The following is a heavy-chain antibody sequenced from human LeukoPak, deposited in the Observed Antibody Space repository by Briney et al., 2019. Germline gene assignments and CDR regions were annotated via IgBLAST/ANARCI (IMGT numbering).Heavy chain of an antibody. CDR3: AGGFCSDEICQVFTH. V-gene: IGHV4-59*01. Sequence: PSETLSLTCTVSGGSLSPYYWSWIRQSPGKGLGRIGYISYSGSTNSHPSLKSRVTISVDMSKPQFALKLSSVTAADTALYYCAGGFCSDEICQVFTHWGQGTLVTVSS. CDR1: GGSLSPYY. J-gene: IGHJ4*02. CDR2: ISYSGST. D-gene: IGHD3-3*01.